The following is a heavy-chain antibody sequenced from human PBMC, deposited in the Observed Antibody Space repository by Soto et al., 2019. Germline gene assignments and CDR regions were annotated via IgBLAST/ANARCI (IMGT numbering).Heavy chain of an antibody. D-gene: IGHD2-8*01. Sequence: EVQLLESGGGLVQPGGSLRLSCAASGFTFSSYAMRWVRQAPGKGLEWVSAICGSGGSTYYADSVKGRFTISRDNAKNTLHLQMNSQSSVDTAVDYCAKDQIVMVPPGLVACLAQGTVVTVSS. CDR2: ICGSGGST. J-gene: IGHJ4*02. CDR3: AKDQIVMVPPGLVAC. V-gene: IGHV3-23*01. CDR1: GFTFSSYA.